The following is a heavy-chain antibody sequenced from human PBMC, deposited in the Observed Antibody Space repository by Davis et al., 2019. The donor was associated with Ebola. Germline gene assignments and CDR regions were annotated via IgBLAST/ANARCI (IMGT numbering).Heavy chain of an antibody. CDR2: ISYDGSNK. D-gene: IGHD6-6*01. CDR1: GGTFSSYA. J-gene: IGHJ4*02. Sequence: SCKASGGTFSSYAMHWVRQAPGKGLEWVAVISYDGSNKYYADSVKGRFTISRDNSKNTLYLQMNSLRAEDTAVYYCASGSSSDYWGQGTLVTVSS. CDR3: ASGSSSDY. V-gene: IGHV3-30-3*01.